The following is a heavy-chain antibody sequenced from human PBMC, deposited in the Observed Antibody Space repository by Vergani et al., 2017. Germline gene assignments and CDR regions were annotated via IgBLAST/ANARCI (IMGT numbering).Heavy chain of an antibody. Sequence: EVQLVESGGGLVKPGASLKLSCATSGLTFSDSAIHWVRQTSGKGLEWIGRIRDKAYNYATVYAVSVKGRFTISRDDSKKTAYLQMNGLTTEDTAVYYCFYDFWAGYDSGDVWGKGTTVTVSS. D-gene: IGHD3/OR15-3a*01. J-gene: IGHJ6*04. CDR3: FYDFWAGYDSGDV. CDR2: IRDKAYNYAT. V-gene: IGHV3-73*01. CDR1: GLTFSDSA.